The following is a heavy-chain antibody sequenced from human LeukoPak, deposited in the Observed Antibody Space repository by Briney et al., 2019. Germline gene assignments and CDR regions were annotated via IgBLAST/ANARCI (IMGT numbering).Heavy chain of an antibody. J-gene: IGHJ4*02. Sequence: GGSLRLSCAASGFTFSSYAMSWVRQAPGKGLEWVSAISGSGGSTYYADSVKGRFTISRDNSKNTLYLQMNSLRAEDTAVYYCAKPYDSSGYYYIDYWGQGTLVTVSS. CDR1: GFTFSSYA. D-gene: IGHD3-22*01. CDR3: AKPYDSSGYYYIDY. V-gene: IGHV3-23*01. CDR2: ISGSGGST.